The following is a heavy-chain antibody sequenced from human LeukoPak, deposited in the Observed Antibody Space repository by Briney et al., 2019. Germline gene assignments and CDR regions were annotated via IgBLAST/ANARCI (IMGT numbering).Heavy chain of an antibody. V-gene: IGHV4-30-4*01. CDR3: ARGVSESYFSPD. CDR1: GGSISSGDYY. D-gene: IGHD1-26*01. CDR2: IYYSGST. Sequence: SQTLSLTCTVSGGSISSGDYYWSWIRQPPGKGLEWIGYIYYSGSTYYNPSLKSRVTISVDTSKNQFSLKLSSVTAADTAVYYCARGVSESYFSPDWGQGTLVTVSS. J-gene: IGHJ4*02.